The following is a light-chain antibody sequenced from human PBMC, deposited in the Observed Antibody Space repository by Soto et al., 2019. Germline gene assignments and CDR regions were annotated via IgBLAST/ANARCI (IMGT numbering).Light chain of an antibody. CDR1: QSISSSY. CDR2: GAS. J-gene: IGKJ3*01. CDR3: QQYGSSPGLFT. V-gene: IGKV3-20*01. Sequence: EIVLTQSPGTLTLSPGERATLPCRASQSISSSYLAWYQQKPGQATSLLIYGASTRAPGIPDRLGDSGSGTDFTLTISRLEPEDFAVYYCQQYGSSPGLFTFGPGTKVDIK.